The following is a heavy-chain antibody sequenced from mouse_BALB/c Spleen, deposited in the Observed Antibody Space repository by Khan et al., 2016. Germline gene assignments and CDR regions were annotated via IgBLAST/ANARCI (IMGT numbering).Heavy chain of an antibody. CDR1: GFDFSRYW. Sequence: EVKLLESGGGLVQPGGSLKLSCAASGFDFSRYWMSWVRQAPGKGLEWIGEINPDSRTINYTPSLKDKFIISRDNAKNTLYLQMSKVRSEDTALXYLSTNWDVGYWGQGTTLTVSS. J-gene: IGHJ2*01. CDR2: INPDSRTI. CDR3: STNWDVGY. D-gene: IGHD4-1*02. V-gene: IGHV4-1*02.